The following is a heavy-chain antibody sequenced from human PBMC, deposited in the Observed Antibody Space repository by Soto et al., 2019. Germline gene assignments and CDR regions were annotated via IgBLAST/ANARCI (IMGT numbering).Heavy chain of an antibody. J-gene: IGHJ6*02. V-gene: IGHV3-23*01. CDR1: GFTFSRYA. Sequence: GGSLRLSCAASGFTFSRYAMSWVRQATGKGLEWVSAISGSGDSTYYADSVKGRFTISRDNSKNKLYLQMNSLRAEDTAVYYCAKSRGGATYYYYSGMDVWGQGTTVTVSS. D-gene: IGHD2-21*01. CDR2: ISGSGDST. CDR3: AKSRGGATYYYYSGMDV.